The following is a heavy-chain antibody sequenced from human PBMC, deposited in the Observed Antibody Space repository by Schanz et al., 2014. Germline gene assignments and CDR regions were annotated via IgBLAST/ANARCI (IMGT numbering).Heavy chain of an antibody. CDR3: AKDGEIWSGYPEYFDS. J-gene: IGHJ4*02. CDR2: ISSTSSSK. CDR1: GFTFNSYS. Sequence: EVHLVESGGGLGQRGGCLIVSCEGSGFTFNSYSMNWVRQAPGKGLEWISYISSTSSSKDYADSVKGRFSISRDNAKNSLYLQMNSLRDEDTAVYYCAKDGEIWSGYPEYFDSWGQGTLVTVSS. V-gene: IGHV3-48*02. D-gene: IGHD3-3*01.